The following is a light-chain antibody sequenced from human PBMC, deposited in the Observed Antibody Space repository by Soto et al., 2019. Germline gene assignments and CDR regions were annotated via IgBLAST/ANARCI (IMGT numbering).Light chain of an antibody. J-gene: IGLJ1*01. CDR1: SSDVGSYNL. CDR3: CSYVGNSAWV. Sequence: QSVLTQPASLSGSPGQSITISCTGTSSDVGSYNLVSWYQQHPGKAPKLLIYDGSKRPSGVSNRFSESKSGNTASLTISGLQAEDEADYYCCSYVGNSAWVFGSGTKATVL. V-gene: IGLV2-23*01. CDR2: DGS.